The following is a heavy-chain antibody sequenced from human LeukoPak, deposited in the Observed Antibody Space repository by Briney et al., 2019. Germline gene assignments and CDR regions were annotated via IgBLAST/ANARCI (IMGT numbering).Heavy chain of an antibody. CDR1: GGTFSSYA. V-gene: IGHV1-69*04. CDR2: IIPILGIA. CDR3: ARDIVANAFDI. Sequence: SVKVSCKASGGTFSSYAISWVRQAPGQGLEWMGRIIPILGIANYAQKFQGRVTITADKSTSTAYMELSSLRSEDTAVYYCARDIVANAFDIWGQGTMVTVSS. D-gene: IGHD5-12*01. J-gene: IGHJ3*02.